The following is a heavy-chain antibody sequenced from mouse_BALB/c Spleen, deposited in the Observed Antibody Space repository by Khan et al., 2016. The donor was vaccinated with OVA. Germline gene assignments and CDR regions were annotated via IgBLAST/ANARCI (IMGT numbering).Heavy chain of an antibody. D-gene: IGHD1-2*01. Sequence: QVQLQQSGAELARPGASVKLSCKASGYSFTDYYINWVKQRTGQGLEWIGEISPGSGDTYYNEKFKGKATLTADKSSSTAHMQLSSLTSEASAVYFCARRNYFGYTFAYWGQGTLVTVSA. V-gene: IGHV1-77*01. CDR2: ISPGSGDT. CDR3: ARRNYFGYTFAY. J-gene: IGHJ3*01. CDR1: GYSFTDYY.